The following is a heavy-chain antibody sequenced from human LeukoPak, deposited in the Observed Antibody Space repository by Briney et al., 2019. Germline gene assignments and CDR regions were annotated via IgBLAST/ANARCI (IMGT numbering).Heavy chain of an antibody. J-gene: IGHJ4*03. CDR2: VNHRGET. V-gene: IGHV4-34*01. CDR1: GGSFSAYY. D-gene: IGHD1-1*01. CDR3: ARGPTISETGYFDY. Sequence: SETLSLTCAVYGGSFSAYYWSWIRQSPGKGLQCIAEVNHRGETNYNPSVKGRVTISVDTSKNQFSLKVTSLTAADTAVYYCARGPTISETGYFDYWGQGTLVTVSS.